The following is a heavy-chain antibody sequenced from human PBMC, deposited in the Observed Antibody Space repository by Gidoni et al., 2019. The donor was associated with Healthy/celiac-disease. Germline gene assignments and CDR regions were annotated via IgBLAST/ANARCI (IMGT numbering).Heavy chain of an antibody. CDR1: GFTFSSYW. CDR2: IKQDGSEK. J-gene: IGHJ4*02. CDR3: ARDRSTYYFDY. Sequence: EVQLVESGGGLVQPGGSLRLSCAAAGFTFSSYWMGWVRQAPGKGLEWVANIKQDGSEKYYVDSVKGRFTISRDNAKNSLYLQMNSLRAEDTAVYYCARDRSTYYFDYWGQGTLVTVSS. V-gene: IGHV3-7*01.